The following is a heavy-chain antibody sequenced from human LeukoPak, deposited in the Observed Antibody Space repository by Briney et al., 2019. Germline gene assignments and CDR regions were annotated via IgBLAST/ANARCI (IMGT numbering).Heavy chain of an antibody. CDR3: ARHQLPGLSEFDY. D-gene: IGHD4-23*01. CDR2: IYYSGST. CDR1: GGSISSSIYY. V-gene: IGHV4-39*07. Sequence: SETLSLTCTVSGGSISSSIYYWGWIRQPPGKGLEWIGSIYYSGSTYYNPSLKSRVTISVDTSKNQFSLKLSSVTAADTAVYYCARHQLPGLSEFDYWGQGTLVTVSS. J-gene: IGHJ4*02.